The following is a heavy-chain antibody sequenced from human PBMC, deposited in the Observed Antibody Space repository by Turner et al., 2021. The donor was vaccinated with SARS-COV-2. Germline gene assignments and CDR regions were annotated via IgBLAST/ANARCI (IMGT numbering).Heavy chain of an antibody. CDR1: GYPFTSYY. Sequence: QVQPVQSGAEVRKPGASVKVSCKASGYPFTSYYMHWVRQAPGQGLEWMGIINPSGVITSYAQKFQGRVTMTRDTSTSTVYMELSSLRSEDTAVYYCARSGGGFDYWGQGTLVTVSS. D-gene: IGHD2-15*01. J-gene: IGHJ4*02. CDR3: ARSGGGFDY. CDR2: INPSGVIT. V-gene: IGHV1-46*01.